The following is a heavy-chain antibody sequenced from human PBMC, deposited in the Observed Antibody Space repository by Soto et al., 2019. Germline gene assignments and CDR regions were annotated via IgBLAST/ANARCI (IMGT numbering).Heavy chain of an antibody. V-gene: IGHV4-59*01. CDR3: ARERREHDLNLSDAFDL. Sequence: QVRLQESGPGLLKPSETLSLICDVSGSSMDSYHWTWLRRPPGKGLEWIGWGFYTWRTNYRSSLENRDTISMDTSKNQFTLTLTSVTTADTAIYYCARERREHDLNLSDAFDLWGQGTMVTVSS. J-gene: IGHJ3*01. CDR2: GFYTWRT. CDR1: GSSMDSYH. D-gene: IGHD1-1*01.